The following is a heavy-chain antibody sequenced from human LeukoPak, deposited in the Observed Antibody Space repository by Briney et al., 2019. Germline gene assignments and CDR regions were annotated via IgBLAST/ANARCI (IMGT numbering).Heavy chain of an antibody. D-gene: IGHD1-1*01. CDR3: ARALENLAFDI. Sequence: GGSLRLSCAASSSYAMSWVRQAPGKGLEWVSAITSSGYNTYYADSVKGRFTISRDSSTSTLWLQMNSLRAEDTAVYYCARALENLAFDIWGQGTMVTVSS. CDR2: ITSSGYNT. CDR1: SSYA. V-gene: IGHV3-23*01. J-gene: IGHJ3*02.